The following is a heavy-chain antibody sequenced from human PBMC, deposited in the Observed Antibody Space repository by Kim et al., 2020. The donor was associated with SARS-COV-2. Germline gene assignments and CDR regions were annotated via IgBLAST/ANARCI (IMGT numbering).Heavy chain of an antibody. CDR3: VRHLEWILHDY. D-gene: IGHD3-3*01. V-gene: IGHV3-74*01. J-gene: IGHJ4*02. Sequence: TNYAGAVRGRFTISGDKAKSTVYLQMNSVRAEDTAEYYCVRHLEWILHDYWGQGTLVTVSS. CDR2: T.